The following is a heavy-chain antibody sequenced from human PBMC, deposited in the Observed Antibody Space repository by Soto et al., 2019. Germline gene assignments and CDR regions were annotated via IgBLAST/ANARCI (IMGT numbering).Heavy chain of an antibody. CDR3: ARDPASGDFWSGPRSEDYYYYGMDV. CDR2: ISAYNGNT. V-gene: IGHV1-18*04. D-gene: IGHD3-3*01. CDR1: GYTFTSYG. J-gene: IGHJ6*02. Sequence: ASVKVSCKASGYTFTSYGISWVRQAPGQGLEWMGWISAYNGNTNYAQKLQGRVTMTTDTSTSTAYMELRSLRSDDTAVYYCARDPASGDFWSGPRSEDYYYYGMDVWGQGTTVTVYS.